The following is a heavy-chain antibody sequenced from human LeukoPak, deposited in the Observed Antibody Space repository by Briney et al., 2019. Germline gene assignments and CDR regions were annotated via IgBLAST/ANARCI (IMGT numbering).Heavy chain of an antibody. J-gene: IGHJ5*02. Sequence: SETLSLTCTVSGYSISSGYYWGWIRQPPGKGLEWIGSTYHSGSTYYNPSLKSRVTISVDTSKNQFSLKLSSVTAADTAVYYCAREGEGPYYDFWSGYYKFDPWGQGTLVTVSS. CDR1: GYSISSGYY. CDR3: AREGEGPYYDFWSGYYKFDP. D-gene: IGHD3-3*01. V-gene: IGHV4-38-2*02. CDR2: TYHSGST.